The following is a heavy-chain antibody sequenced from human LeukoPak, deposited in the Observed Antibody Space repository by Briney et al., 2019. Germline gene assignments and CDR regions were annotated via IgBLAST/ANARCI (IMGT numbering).Heavy chain of an antibody. Sequence: GGSLRLSCAASGLTFRNYAMSWVRQAPGKGLEWVSVICANDGNTYYADAVKGRFTISRDNSKDTLYLQMDSLRAEDTAVYYCAKGSGSSCYSPCDYWGQGILVAVSS. D-gene: IGHD2-15*01. J-gene: IGHJ4*02. CDR3: AKGSGSSCYSPCDY. V-gene: IGHV3-23*01. CDR1: GLTFRNYA. CDR2: ICANDGNT.